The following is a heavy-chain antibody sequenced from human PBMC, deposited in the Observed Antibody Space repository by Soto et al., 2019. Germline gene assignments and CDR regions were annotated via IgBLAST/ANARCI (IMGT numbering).Heavy chain of an antibody. CDR3: ARHVGGYEVRLDVFDY. Sequence: SETLSLTCSVSDDSINSDKYYWGWIRQPPGKGLEWIGSIYYRGNAYYNPSLQTRVTISLDKSKSQFSLKLNSVTAADTAVYYCARHVGGYEVRLDVFDYWGQGTLVTVSS. CDR1: DDSINSDKYY. CDR2: IYYRGNA. V-gene: IGHV4-39*01. J-gene: IGHJ4*02. D-gene: IGHD5-12*01.